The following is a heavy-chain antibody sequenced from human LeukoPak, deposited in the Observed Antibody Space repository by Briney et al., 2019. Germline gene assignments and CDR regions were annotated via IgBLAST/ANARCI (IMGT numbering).Heavy chain of an antibody. CDR3: ARDEGITMVRGVPLDS. CDR1: GFTFSIYW. V-gene: IGHV3-7*03. Sequence: GESLRLSCAASGFTFSIYWMSWVRQAPGKGLKWVANINQDGSEKYYVDSVKGRFTISRDNAKNSLYLQMNSLRAEDTAVYYCARDEGITMVRGVPLDSWGQGTLVTVSS. D-gene: IGHD3-10*01. J-gene: IGHJ4*02. CDR2: INQDGSEK.